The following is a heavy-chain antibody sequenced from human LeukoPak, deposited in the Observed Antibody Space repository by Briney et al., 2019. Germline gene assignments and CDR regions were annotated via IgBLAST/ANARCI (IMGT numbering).Heavy chain of an antibody. CDR2: IYTSGST. Sequence: PSETLSLTCTVSGGSISSYYWSWIRQPAGKGLEWIGRIYTSGSTNYNPSLKSRVTMSVDTSKNQFSLKLSSVTAADTAVYYCARDCSSTSCYYYHYMDVWGKGTTVTVSS. V-gene: IGHV4-4*07. CDR1: GGSISSYY. CDR3: ARDCSSTSCYYYHYMDV. D-gene: IGHD2-2*01. J-gene: IGHJ6*03.